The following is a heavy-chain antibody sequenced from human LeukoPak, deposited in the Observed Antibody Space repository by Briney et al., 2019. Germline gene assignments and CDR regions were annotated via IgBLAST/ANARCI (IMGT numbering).Heavy chain of an antibody. CDR3: ASSTTLQQVDF. D-gene: IGHD5/OR15-5a*01. V-gene: IGHV4-59*11. Sequence: SETLSLTCTVSGASISSLYCNWIRQSPGKGLEWIGYIYSSGSTQYSPSVKSRVTISINTSKNQFSLRLTSVTAADTAVYYCASSTTLQQVDFWGQGTQVTVSS. CDR2: IYSSGST. J-gene: IGHJ4*02. CDR1: GASISSLY.